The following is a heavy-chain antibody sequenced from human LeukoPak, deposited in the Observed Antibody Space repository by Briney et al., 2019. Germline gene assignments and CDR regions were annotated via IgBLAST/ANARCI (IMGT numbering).Heavy chain of an antibody. J-gene: IGHJ6*03. CDR3: ATEGGKEQLARNFYYYYMDV. Sequence: ASVTVSCKASGGTFSNYAINWVRQAPGQGLEWMGGIMPIFDTANYAQKFQGRVTITADESTSTAYMELSSLRSEDTAVYYCATEGGKEQLARNFYYYYMDVWGKGTAVTVSS. CDR1: GGTFSNYA. V-gene: IGHV1-69*13. D-gene: IGHD1-26*01. CDR2: IMPIFDTA.